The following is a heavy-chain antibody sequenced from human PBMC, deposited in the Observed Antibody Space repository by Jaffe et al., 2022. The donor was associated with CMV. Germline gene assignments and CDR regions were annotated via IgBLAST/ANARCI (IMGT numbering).Heavy chain of an antibody. CDR3: ASHKWGAGFAY. J-gene: IGHJ4*02. CDR2: ISSSGTTI. D-gene: IGHD1-26*01. V-gene: IGHV3-48*03. CDR1: GFTFSDYE. Sequence: EVQLVESGGGLVQPGGSLRLSCVVSGFTFSDYEMNWVRQAPGKGLEWVSYISSSGTTIYYADSLQGRFTISRDSAENSLYLQMNSLRAEDTAIYYCASHKWGAGFAYWGQGTLVTVSS.